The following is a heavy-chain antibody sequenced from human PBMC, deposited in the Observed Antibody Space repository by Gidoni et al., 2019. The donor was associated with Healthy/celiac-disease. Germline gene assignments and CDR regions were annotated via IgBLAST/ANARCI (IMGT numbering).Heavy chain of an antibody. CDR1: GFTFSSYW. J-gene: IGHJ5*02. D-gene: IGHD3-9*01. CDR2: IKQDGSEK. Sequence: EVQLVESGGGLVQPGGSLRLSCAASGFTFSSYWMSWDRQAPGKGLAGVAKIKQDGSEKYYVDAVKCRFTISRDNAKNSLYLQMNSLRAEDTAVYYCARETTGGGAIFSPWGQGTLVTVSS. V-gene: IGHV3-7*04. CDR3: ARETTGGGAIFSP.